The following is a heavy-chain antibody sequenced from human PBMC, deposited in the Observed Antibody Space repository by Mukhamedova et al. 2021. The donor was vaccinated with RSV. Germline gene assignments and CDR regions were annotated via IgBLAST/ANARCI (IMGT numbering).Heavy chain of an antibody. J-gene: IGHJ4*02. CDR3: AKEGTVAAYYFDY. CDR2: IFNEGSNK. Sequence: MGWVRQAPGKWPEWVAVIFNEGSNKYYADSVKGRFTISRDNSKNTLYLQMNSLRADDTAVYYCAKEGTVAAYYFDYWGQGTLVTVSS. D-gene: IGHD4-23*01. V-gene: IGHV3-30-3*02.